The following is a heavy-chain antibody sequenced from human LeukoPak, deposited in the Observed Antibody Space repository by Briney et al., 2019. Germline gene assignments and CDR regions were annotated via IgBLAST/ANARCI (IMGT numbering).Heavy chain of an antibody. Sequence: SVKVSCKASGGTFSSYAISWVRQAPGQGLEWMGRIIPILGIADYAQKFQGRVTITADKSTSTAYMELSSLRSEDTAVYYCARELMEWELLFFDYWGQGTLVTVSS. CDR1: GGTFSSYA. CDR3: ARELMEWELLFFDY. CDR2: IIPILGIA. D-gene: IGHD1-26*01. J-gene: IGHJ4*02. V-gene: IGHV1-69*04.